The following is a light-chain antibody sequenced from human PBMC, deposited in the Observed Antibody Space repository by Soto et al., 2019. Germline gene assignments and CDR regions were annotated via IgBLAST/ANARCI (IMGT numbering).Light chain of an antibody. CDR2: GNN. Sequence: QAVVTQPPSXXXXXXXXXXISCSGSSSNIGSHTVNWYQHLPGTAPKLLVYGNNHRPSGIPDRFSASKSGTSASLVISGLQSEDEADYYCAPWDDYVDGPVFGGGTKLTVL. CDR3: APWDDYVDGPV. V-gene: IGLV1-44*01. CDR1: SSNIGSHT. J-gene: IGLJ3*02.